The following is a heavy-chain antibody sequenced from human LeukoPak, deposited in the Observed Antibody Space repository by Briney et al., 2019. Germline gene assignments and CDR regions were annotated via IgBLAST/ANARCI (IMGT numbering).Heavy chain of an antibody. CDR2: ISDIGSI. V-gene: IGHV4-59*08. D-gene: IGHD2-2*02. CDR3: ARRIVVVPAAIGPSHPYYYYCGMDV. CDR1: GGSISSYY. J-gene: IGHJ6*02. Sequence: SETLSLTCTVSGGSISSYYWSWIRQPPGKGLEWIAYISDIGSINYNPSLKSRVTISLDTSKNQFSLKLSSVTAADTAVYYCARRIVVVPAAIGPSHPYYYYCGMDVWGQGTTVTVSS.